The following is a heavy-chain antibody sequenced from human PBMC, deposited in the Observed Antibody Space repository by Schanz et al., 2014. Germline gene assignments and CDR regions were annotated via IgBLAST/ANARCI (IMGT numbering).Heavy chain of an antibody. J-gene: IGHJ3*02. D-gene: IGHD3-10*01. Sequence: VQLVESGGGLVQPGGSLRLSCSASGFTFSIYAMHWVRQAPGKGLEYVSAISHDGYSTYYADSVKGRFTISRDNSKNTLYLQMNSLRPEDTAVYYCARGGFGELSAFDIWGQGTMVTVSS. CDR3: ARGGFGELSAFDI. CDR2: ISHDGYST. CDR1: GFTFSIYA. V-gene: IGHV3-64*04.